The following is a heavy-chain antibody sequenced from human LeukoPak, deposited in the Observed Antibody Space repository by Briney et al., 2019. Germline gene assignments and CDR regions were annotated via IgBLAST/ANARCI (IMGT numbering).Heavy chain of an antibody. Sequence: PSETLSLTCTVSGGSISSYYWSWIRQPPGKGLEWIGYIYYSGSTNYNPSLKSRVTISVDTSKNQFSLKLSSVTAADTAVYYCARSHYDFWSGSYYYYMDVWGKGTTVTVSS. CDR3: ARSHYDFWSGSYYYYMDV. J-gene: IGHJ6*03. CDR2: IYYSGST. V-gene: IGHV4-59*01. CDR1: GGSISSYY. D-gene: IGHD3-3*01.